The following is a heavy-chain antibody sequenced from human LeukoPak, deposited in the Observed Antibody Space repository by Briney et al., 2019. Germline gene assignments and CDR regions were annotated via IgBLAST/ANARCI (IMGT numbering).Heavy chain of an antibody. CDR2: IWYDASNK. CDR3: ARETLTYFYDSGSRH. J-gene: IGHJ4*02. V-gene: IGHV3-33*01. CDR1: GFTFSSYA. Sequence: GGCLRLSCAASGFTFSSYAMHWVRRAPGKGLAWVAVIWYDASNKYYADSVKGRFTISRDNSKNTLYLQMNSLRAEDTAVYYCARETLTYFYDSGSRHWGQGTLVTVSS. D-gene: IGHD3-10*01.